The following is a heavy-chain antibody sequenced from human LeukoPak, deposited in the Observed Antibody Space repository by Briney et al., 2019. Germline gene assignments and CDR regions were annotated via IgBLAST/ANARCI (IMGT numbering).Heavy chain of an antibody. CDR2: ISWNSGSI. J-gene: IGHJ6*02. V-gene: IGHV3-9*01. Sequence: GGSLRLSCAASGFTFDDYAMHWVRQAPGKGLEWVSGISWNSGSIGYADSVKGRFTISRDNAKNSLYLQMNSLRAEDTALYYCAKDIKVGRLLWFGDDFKQYYYGMDVWGQGTTVTVSS. CDR1: GFTFDDYA. D-gene: IGHD3-10*01. CDR3: AKDIKVGRLLWFGDDFKQYYYGMDV.